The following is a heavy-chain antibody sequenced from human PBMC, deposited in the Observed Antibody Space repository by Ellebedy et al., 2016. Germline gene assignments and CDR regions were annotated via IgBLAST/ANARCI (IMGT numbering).Heavy chain of an antibody. D-gene: IGHD3-22*01. Sequence: ASVKVSXXVSGYTLTELSIHWVRQAPGEGLEWMGGFDSEDGETIYAQKFQGRVTMTEDTSADTAYLEMSSLRSDDTAVYYCTTERGFLAVNYDSSGYYSFDFWGQGTLVTVSS. CDR3: TTERGFLAVNYDSSGYYSFDF. J-gene: IGHJ4*02. V-gene: IGHV1-24*01. CDR2: FDSEDGET. CDR1: GYTLTELS.